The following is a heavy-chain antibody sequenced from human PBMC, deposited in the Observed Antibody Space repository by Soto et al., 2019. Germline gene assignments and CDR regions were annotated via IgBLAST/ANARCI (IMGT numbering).Heavy chain of an antibody. Sequence: GSLRLSCAASGFTFSSYGMHWVRQAPGKGLEWVAVIWYDGSNKYYADSVKGRFTISRDNSKNTLYLQMNSLRAEDTAVYYCARGGPETLIQLWLLYWGQGTLVTVSS. V-gene: IGHV3-33*01. CDR3: ARGGPETLIQLWLLY. CDR1: GFTFSSYG. J-gene: IGHJ4*02. CDR2: IWYDGSNK. D-gene: IGHD5-18*01.